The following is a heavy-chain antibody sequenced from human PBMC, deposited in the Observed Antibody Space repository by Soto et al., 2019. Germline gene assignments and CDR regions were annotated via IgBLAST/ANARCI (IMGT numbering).Heavy chain of an antibody. D-gene: IGHD3-10*01. V-gene: IGHV3-7*02. Sequence: GGSLRLSCAASGFTFSSYWMSWVRQVPGKGLEWVANIKQDGSEQYYVDSVKGRFTISRDNAKNSLYLQMNSLRAEDTAVYYCATSRSFDYWGQGALVTVSS. CDR1: GFTFSSYW. CDR2: IKQDGSEQ. CDR3: ATSRSFDY. J-gene: IGHJ4*02.